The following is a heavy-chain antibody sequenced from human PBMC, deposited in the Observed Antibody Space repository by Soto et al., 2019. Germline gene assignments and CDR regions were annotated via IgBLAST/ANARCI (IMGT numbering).Heavy chain of an antibody. CDR1: GDTFKKFA. CDR2: IIPMFGTT. V-gene: IGHV1-69*06. CDR3: ARGVVPAACTAPLYFHFSVDV. Sequence: QVQLVQSGPEVKKPGSSVKVSCKTAGDTFKKFAISWVRQAPGQGPEWMGGIIPMFGTTKYTQKFQGRVTFPADKSTGSSYMELTSLMSEDTATLLCARGVVPAACTAPLYFHFSVDVWRQGTTVTVSS. J-gene: IGHJ6*02. D-gene: IGHD5-18*01.